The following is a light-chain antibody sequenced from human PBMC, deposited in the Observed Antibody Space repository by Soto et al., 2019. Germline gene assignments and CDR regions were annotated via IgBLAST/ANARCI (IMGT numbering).Light chain of an antibody. CDR2: DAS. J-gene: IGKJ1*01. CDR3: QQRSNWPWT. V-gene: IGKV3-11*01. CDR1: QSVSSY. Sequence: EIVLTQSPATLSLSPGERATLSCRASQSVSSYLAWYQQKPGQAPRLLIYDASNRATGIPARFSGSGSGTDFPLTISSLEPEDFAIYYCQQRSNWPWTFGRWTKVEIK.